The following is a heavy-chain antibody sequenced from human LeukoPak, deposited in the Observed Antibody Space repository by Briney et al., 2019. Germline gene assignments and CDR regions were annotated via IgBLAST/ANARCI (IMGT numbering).Heavy chain of an antibody. CDR2: ISSSGSDI. J-gene: IGHJ4*02. CDR3: SGSFGELTFFDY. V-gene: IGHV3-48*03. D-gene: IGHD3-10*01. CDR1: GFTFSNYE. Sequence: GGSLRLSCAASGFTFSNYEMHWVRQAPGKGLEWVSYISSSGSDIYYADSVKGRFTISRDNAKNSLYLQMNSLKTEDTAVYYCSGSFGELTFFDYWGQGTLVTVSS.